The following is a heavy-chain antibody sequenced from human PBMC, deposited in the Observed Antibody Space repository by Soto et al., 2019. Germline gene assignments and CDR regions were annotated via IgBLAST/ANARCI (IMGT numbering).Heavy chain of an antibody. D-gene: IGHD3-10*01. Sequence: ASVKVSCKASGYTFTSYGISWVRQAPGQGLEWMGWISAYNGNTNYAQKLQGRVTMTTDTSTSTAYMELRSLRSDDTAVYYCARDRIARGVKEHLHWGQGTLVTVSS. V-gene: IGHV1-18*01. CDR2: ISAYNGNT. CDR3: ARDRIARGVKEHLH. J-gene: IGHJ4*02. CDR1: GYTFTSYG.